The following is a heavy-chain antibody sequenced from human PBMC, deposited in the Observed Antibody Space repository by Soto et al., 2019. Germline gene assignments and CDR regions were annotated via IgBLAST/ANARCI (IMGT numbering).Heavy chain of an antibody. CDR1: GLTFSNSW. V-gene: IGHV3-74*01. Sequence: GGSLRLSCAASGLTFSNSWMHWVRQAPGKGPEWVSRISSDGISTGYADSVEGRFTISRDNARNTLYLQMNSLRADDTAVYYCARDLYSGADYWGQGTQVTVSS. D-gene: IGHD6-25*01. J-gene: IGHJ4*02. CDR2: ISSDGIST. CDR3: ARDLYSGADY.